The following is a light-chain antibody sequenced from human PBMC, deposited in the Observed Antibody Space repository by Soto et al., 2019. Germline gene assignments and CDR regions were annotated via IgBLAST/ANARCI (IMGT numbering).Light chain of an antibody. CDR3: GTDHGSGTNFVYV. CDR1: SGYSNYK. J-gene: IGLJ1*01. V-gene: IGLV9-49*01. Sequence: VLTQPPSASASLGASVTLTCTLSSGYSNYKVDWYQQRPGKGPRFVMRVGTGGIVGSKGDGIPDRFSVSGSGLNRYLTINNIQEEDETDYHCGTDHGSGTNFVYVFGPGTKVTVL. CDR2: VGTGGIVG.